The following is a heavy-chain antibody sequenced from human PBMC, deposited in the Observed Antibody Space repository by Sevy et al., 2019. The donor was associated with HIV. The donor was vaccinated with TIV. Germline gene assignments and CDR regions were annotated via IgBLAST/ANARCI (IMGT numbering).Heavy chain of an antibody. CDR1: GFTFDNYA. D-gene: IGHD5-18*01. Sequence: GGSLRLSCAASGFTFDNYAMTWVRQTPGKGLEWVSTLDNSGDNTYNADSVKGRFTISRDNSKNTLCLQMDSLRAEDTAIYYCAKGGRSYGDSYFDHWGQGTLVTVSS. V-gene: IGHV3-23*01. CDR3: AKGGRSYGDSYFDH. CDR2: LDNSGDNT. J-gene: IGHJ4*02.